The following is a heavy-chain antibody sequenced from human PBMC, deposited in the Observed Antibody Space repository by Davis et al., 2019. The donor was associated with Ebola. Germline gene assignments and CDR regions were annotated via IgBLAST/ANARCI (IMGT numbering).Heavy chain of an antibody. V-gene: IGHV4-59*11. CDR1: GVSITSHY. CDR2: LSNSGST. D-gene: IGHD6-6*01. CDR3: ARAGWYSSSSYDY. Sequence: MPSETLSLTCTVSGVSITSHYWSWIRQPPGKGLEWIGYLSNSGSTNYNPSLKTRVSISVDMSSNQFSLDLSSVTAAATAVYYCARAGWYSSSSYDYWGQGTLVTVSS. J-gene: IGHJ4*02.